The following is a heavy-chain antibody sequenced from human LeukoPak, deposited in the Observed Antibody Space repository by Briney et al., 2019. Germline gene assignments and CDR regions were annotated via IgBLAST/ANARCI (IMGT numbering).Heavy chain of an antibody. V-gene: IGHV1-46*04. D-gene: IGHD1-14*01. CDR3: ARGTLANRYYFDY. Sequence: ASVKVSCKASGYIFTTYYIHWVRHAPGQGLEWMGVINPGGGSTSYAPKLQGRVTMTRDTCTSTVYMELSSLTSEDTAVYYCARGTLANRYYFDYWGQGTLVTVSS. CDR2: INPGGGST. CDR1: GYIFTTYY. J-gene: IGHJ4*02.